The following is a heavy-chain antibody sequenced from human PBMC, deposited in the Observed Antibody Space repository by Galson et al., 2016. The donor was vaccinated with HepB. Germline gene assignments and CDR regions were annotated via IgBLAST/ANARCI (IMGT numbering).Heavy chain of an antibody. CDR2: ISNDGSNK. V-gene: IGHV3-30*04. D-gene: IGHD2-15*01. CDR3: ARARYCGGSSCFGPLDF. CDR1: GFTFTTYA. Sequence: SLRLSCAASGFTFTTYAMHWVRQAPGKGLEWMTLISNDGSNKYYADSLKGRFTVSRDNSKNTLYLQMDSLRTEDTAVFYCARARYCGGSSCFGPLDFWGQGTPVTVSS. J-gene: IGHJ4*02.